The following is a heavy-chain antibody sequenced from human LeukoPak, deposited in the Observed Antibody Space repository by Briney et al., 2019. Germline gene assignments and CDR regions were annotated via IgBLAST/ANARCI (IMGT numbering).Heavy chain of an antibody. CDR2: ISGSGGST. J-gene: IGHJ3*02. Sequence: PGGSLRLSCAASGFTFSSYAMSLVRQAPGKGLEWVSAISGSGGSTYYADSVKGRFTISRDNSKNTLYLQMNSLRAEDTAVYYCAKEFDCGGDCLDAFDIWGQGTMVTVSS. CDR3: AKEFDCGGDCLDAFDI. D-gene: IGHD2-21*02. V-gene: IGHV3-23*01. CDR1: GFTFSSYA.